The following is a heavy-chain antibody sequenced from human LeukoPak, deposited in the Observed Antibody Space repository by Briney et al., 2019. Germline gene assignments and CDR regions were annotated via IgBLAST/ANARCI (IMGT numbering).Heavy chain of an antibody. V-gene: IGHV4-39*07. D-gene: IGHD4-17*01. CDR1: GGSISSSSYY. CDR3: ARGDYGDPRTFDY. J-gene: IGHJ4*02. Sequence: SETLSLTCTVSGGSISSSSYYWGWIRQPPGKGLEWIGSIYYSGSTYYNPSLKSRVTISVDTSKNQFSLKLSSVTAADTAVYYCARGDYGDPRTFDYWGQGTLVTVSS. CDR2: IYYSGST.